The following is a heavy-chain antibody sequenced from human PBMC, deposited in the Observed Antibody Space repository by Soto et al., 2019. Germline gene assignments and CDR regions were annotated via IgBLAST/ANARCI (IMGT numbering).Heavy chain of an antibody. J-gene: IGHJ4*02. CDR2: ISSLGSTI. Sequence: GSLRLSCAASGFTFSNYEMNWVRQAPGKGLEWVSYISSLGSTIYYADSVKGRFTISRDNAKDSLYLQMNSLRAEDTAVYYCARDLRTLYYFDYWGQGTLVTVSS. D-gene: IGHD4-17*01. CDR1: GFTFSNYE. CDR3: ARDLRTLYYFDY. V-gene: IGHV3-48*03.